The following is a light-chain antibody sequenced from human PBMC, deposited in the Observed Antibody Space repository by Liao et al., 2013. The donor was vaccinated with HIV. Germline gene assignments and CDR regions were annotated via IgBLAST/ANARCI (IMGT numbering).Light chain of an antibody. CDR2: YDS. V-gene: IGLV3-21*01. CDR1: DFGTKR. J-gene: IGLJ2*01. Sequence: SYVLTQPPSVSVAPGKTARITCGGDDFGTKRVHWYQQKPGQSPVLVITYDSGRPSGIPERFSGSNSGNTATLTITRAQVGDEADYHCHVWDSGIVVFGGGTKVTV. CDR3: HVWDSGIVV.